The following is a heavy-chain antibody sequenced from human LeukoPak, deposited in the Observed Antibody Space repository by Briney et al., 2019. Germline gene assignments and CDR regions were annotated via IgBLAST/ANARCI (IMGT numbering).Heavy chain of an antibody. J-gene: IGHJ3*02. CDR3: ARVSPRRDDAFDI. D-gene: IGHD6-6*01. V-gene: IGHV4-34*01. CDR2: INHSGST. CDR1: GGSFGGYY. Sequence: PSETLSLTCAVYGGSFGGYYWSWIRQPPGKGLEWIGEINHSGSTNYNPSLKSRVTISVDTSKNQFSLKLSSVTAADTAVYYCARVSPRRDDAFDIWSQGTMVTVSS.